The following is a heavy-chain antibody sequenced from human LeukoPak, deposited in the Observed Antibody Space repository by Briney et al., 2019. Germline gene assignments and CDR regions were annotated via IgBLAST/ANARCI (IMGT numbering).Heavy chain of an antibody. D-gene: IGHD6-19*01. CDR3: AREGIAVAGPEDY. CDR1: GFTFSNYW. Sequence: GGSLRLSCSASGFTFSNYWMHWVRQAPGKGLEWVSRINSDGSDTSYADSVKGRFTISRDNAKNTLYLQMNSLRAEDTAVYYCAREGIAVAGPEDYWGQGTLVTVSS. J-gene: IGHJ4*02. CDR2: INSDGSDT. V-gene: IGHV3-74*01.